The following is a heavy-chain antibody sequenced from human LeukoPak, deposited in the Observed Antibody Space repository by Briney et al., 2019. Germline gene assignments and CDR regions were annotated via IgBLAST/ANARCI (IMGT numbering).Heavy chain of an antibody. CDR3: ARDAPTPRLTPYY. Sequence: ASVQVSCKTSGYTFTSYGVSWVRQAPGQGLEWMGWISGYNGNTNYAQKVQGRVTMTTDTSTSTAYMELRSLTYDDTAVYYCARDAPTPRLTPYYWGQGSLVTVSP. CDR2: ISGYNGNT. J-gene: IGHJ4*02. CDR1: GYTFTSYG. D-gene: IGHD2-15*01. V-gene: IGHV1-18*01.